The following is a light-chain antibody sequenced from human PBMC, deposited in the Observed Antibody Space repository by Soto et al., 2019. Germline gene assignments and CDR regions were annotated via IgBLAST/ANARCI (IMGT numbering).Light chain of an antibody. CDR1: QIISTY. J-gene: IGKJ1*01. CDR2: AAS. CDR3: QQYTCLWT. Sequence: DIQMTQSPSSLSASVGDRFTITCRASQIISTYLNWYQQKAGLAPKLLIYAASSLQSGVPARFIGSGSGTEFTLTISSLQPDDVATYYCQQYTCLWTFGPGTRWIS. V-gene: IGKV1-39*01.